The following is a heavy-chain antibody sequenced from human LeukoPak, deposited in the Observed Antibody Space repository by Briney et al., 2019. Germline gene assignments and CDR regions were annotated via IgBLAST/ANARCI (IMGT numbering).Heavy chain of an antibody. D-gene: IGHD3-3*01. CDR2: IYHSGST. V-gene: IGHV4-38-2*02. Sequence: SETLSLTCTVSGYSISSGYYWGWIRQPPGKGLEWIGSIYHSGSTYYNPSLKSRVTISVDTSKNQFSLRLSSVTAADTAVYYCAREAYDFWSGFDDPWGQGALVTVSS. CDR3: AREAYDFWSGFDDP. CDR1: GYSISSGYY. J-gene: IGHJ5*02.